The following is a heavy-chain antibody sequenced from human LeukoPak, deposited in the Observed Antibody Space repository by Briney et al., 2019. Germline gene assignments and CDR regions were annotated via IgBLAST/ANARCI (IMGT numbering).Heavy chain of an antibody. V-gene: IGHV1-18*01. CDR3: ARDQDSSSRDAFDI. Sequence: ASVKVSCKASGYTFTSYGISWVRQAPGQGLEWTGWISAYNGNTNYAQKLQGRVTMTTDTSTSTAYMELRSLRSDDTAVYYCARDQDSSSRDAFDIWGQGAMVTVSS. CDR2: ISAYNGNT. J-gene: IGHJ3*02. D-gene: IGHD6-6*01. CDR1: GYTFTSYG.